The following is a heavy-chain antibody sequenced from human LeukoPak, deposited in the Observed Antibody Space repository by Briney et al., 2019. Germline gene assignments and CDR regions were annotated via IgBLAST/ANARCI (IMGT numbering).Heavy chain of an antibody. CDR1: GLTFSRYS. CDR2: ISGGSSTI. D-gene: IGHD2-2*02. V-gene: IGHV3-48*04. CDR3: AKGGWDCSSTRCYTDY. J-gene: IGHJ4*02. Sequence: GGSLRLSCAASGLTFSRYSMNWVRQAPGKGLEWISYISGGSSTIYYAESVKGRFTISRDNANNSLSLQMNSLRAEDTAVYYCAKGGWDCSSTRCYTDYWGQGILVTVSS.